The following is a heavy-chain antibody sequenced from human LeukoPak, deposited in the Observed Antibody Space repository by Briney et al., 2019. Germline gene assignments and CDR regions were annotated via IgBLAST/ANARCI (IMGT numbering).Heavy chain of an antibody. D-gene: IGHD5-18*01. Sequence: SETLSLTCAVYGGSFSGYYWSWIRQPPGKGLEWIGEINHSGSTNYNSPSLRSRVTMSPDTSMNRFSLKLSSATAADTAVYYCARGSYGYIDQWGQGLLVTVSS. CDR3: ARGSYGYIDQ. V-gene: IGHV4-34*01. CDR1: GGSFSGYY. J-gene: IGHJ4*02. CDR2: INHSGST.